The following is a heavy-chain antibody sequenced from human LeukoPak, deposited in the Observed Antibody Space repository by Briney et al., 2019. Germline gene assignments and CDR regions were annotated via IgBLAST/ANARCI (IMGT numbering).Heavy chain of an antibody. CDR2: IIPIFGTA. D-gene: IGHD3-3*01. J-gene: IGHJ4*02. CDR3: ARVGARYDFWSGYYDG. V-gene: IGHV1-69*13. CDR1: GGTFSSYA. Sequence: ASVKFSCKASGGTFSSYAISWVRQAPGQGLEWMGGIIPIFGTANYAQKFQGRVTITADESTSTAYMELSSLRSEDTAVYYCARVGARYDFWSGYYDGWGQGTLVTVSS.